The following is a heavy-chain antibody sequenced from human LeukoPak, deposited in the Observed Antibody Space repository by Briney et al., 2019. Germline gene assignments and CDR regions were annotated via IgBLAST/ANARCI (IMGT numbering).Heavy chain of an antibody. Sequence: GGSLRLSCVASRFTFNTYAVNWVRQAPGKGLEWVSAISSNGDFTYYADSVRGRFTISRDNSKTTVFLQMNGLRADDRAVYYCATVNRDCSGGTCYSYDYWGQGTLVTVSS. CDR1: RFTFNTYA. D-gene: IGHD2-15*01. V-gene: IGHV3-23*01. CDR3: ATVNRDCSGGTCYSYDY. J-gene: IGHJ4*02. CDR2: ISSNGDFT.